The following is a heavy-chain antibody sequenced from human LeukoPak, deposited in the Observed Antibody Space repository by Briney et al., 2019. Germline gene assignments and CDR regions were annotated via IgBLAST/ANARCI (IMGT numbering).Heavy chain of an antibody. CDR3: ARGGTMYYDFWSGYYHFDY. CDR2: IYYSGST. D-gene: IGHD3-3*01. CDR1: GGSISSGGYY. Sequence: PSETLSLTCTVTGGSISSGGYYWSWIRQHPGKGLEWIGYIYYSGSTYYNPSLKSRVTISVDTSKNQFSLKLSSVTAADTAVYYCARGGTMYYDFWSGYYHFDYWGQGTLVTVSS. J-gene: IGHJ4*02. V-gene: IGHV4-31*03.